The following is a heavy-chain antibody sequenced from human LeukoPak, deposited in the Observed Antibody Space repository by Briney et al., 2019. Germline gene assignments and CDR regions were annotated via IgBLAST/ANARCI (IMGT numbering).Heavy chain of an antibody. CDR3: ARTVSGYHLDY. CDR1: GDSISSGGHY. CDR2: IYYTATT. V-gene: IGHV4-31*03. J-gene: IGHJ4*02. D-gene: IGHD3-16*02. Sequence: SETLSLTCTVSGDSISSGGHYWSWIRQLPGKGLEWIGYIYYTATTYYNPSLKSRVTISLDTSKKQFSLKLRSVTAADTAVYYCARTVSGYHLDYWGQGTLVTVSS.